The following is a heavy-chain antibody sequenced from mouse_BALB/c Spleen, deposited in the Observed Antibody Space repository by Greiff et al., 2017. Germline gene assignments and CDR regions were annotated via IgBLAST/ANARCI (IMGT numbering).Heavy chain of an antibody. V-gene: IGHV1-82*01. Sequence: QVQLQQSGPELVKPGASVKISCKASGYAFSSSWMNWVKQRPGQGLEWIGRIYPGDGDTNYNGKFKGKATLTADKSSSTAYMQLSSLTSVDSAVYFCARSVITTGPYYFDYWGRGTTLTVSS. CDR3: ARSVITTGPYYFDY. D-gene: IGHD2-4*01. CDR1: GYAFSSSW. CDR2: IYPGDGDT. J-gene: IGHJ2*01.